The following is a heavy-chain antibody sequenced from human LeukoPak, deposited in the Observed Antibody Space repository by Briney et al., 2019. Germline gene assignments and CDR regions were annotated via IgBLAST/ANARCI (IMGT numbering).Heavy chain of an antibody. CDR1: GYTFTSYG. CDR3: ARVLHCSSTSCYWLTGWFDP. CDR2: ISAYNGNT. V-gene: IGHV1-18*01. D-gene: IGHD2-2*01. J-gene: IGHJ5*02. Sequence: ASVKVSCKASGYTFTSYGISWVRQAPGQGLEWMGWISAYNGNTNYARKLQGRVTMTTDTSTSTAYMELRSLRSDDTAVYYCARVLHCSSTSCYWLTGWFDPWGQGTLVTVSS.